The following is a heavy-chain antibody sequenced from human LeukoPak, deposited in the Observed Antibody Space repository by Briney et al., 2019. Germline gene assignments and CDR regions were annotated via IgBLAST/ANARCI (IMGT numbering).Heavy chain of an antibody. CDR3: ARRAGGYSHPYDY. D-gene: IGHD4-23*01. CDR1: GFTFNNYA. V-gene: IGHV3-23*01. J-gene: IGHJ4*02. CDR2: ISGSGDST. Sequence: GGSLRLSCAASGFTFNNYAMSWVRQAPGKGLEWVSTISGSGDSTYSADSVKGRFTISRDNSKNTLYLQMNSLRAEDTAVYYCARRAGGYSHPYDYWGQGILVTVSS.